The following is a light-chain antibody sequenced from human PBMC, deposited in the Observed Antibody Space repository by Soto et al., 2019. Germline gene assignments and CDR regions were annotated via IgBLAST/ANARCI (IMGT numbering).Light chain of an antibody. CDR2: DAS. CDR1: QSVTAR. V-gene: IGKV1-5*01. J-gene: IGKJ4*01. Sequence: DIQLTQSPSTLSASVADRVTITCRASQSVTARLAWYQQKPGKAPKLLIYDASILERGVPSRFSGSGSGTEFTLTISGLQPDDFATYYCQQYNSFSLTFGGGTKVEIK. CDR3: QQYNSFSLT.